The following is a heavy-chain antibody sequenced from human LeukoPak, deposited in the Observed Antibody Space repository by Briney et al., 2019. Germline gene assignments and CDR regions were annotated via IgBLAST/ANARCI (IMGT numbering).Heavy chain of an antibody. J-gene: IGHJ4*02. Sequence: ASVKVSCKASGYTFTSYGISWVRQAPGPGPEWMGYINTKTGNPTYAQGFTGRFVFSLDTSVSTAYLQISSLKPEDTGVYYCAKGGWVAVTGMDSWGQGTLVTVSS. V-gene: IGHV7-4-1*02. CDR3: AKGGWVAVTGMDS. CDR2: INTKTGNP. CDR1: GYTFTSYG. D-gene: IGHD6-19*01.